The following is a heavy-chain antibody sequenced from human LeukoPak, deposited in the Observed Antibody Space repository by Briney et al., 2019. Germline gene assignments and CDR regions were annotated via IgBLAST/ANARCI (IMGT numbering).Heavy chain of an antibody. D-gene: IGHD3-22*01. J-gene: IGHJ3*02. CDR2: IYYSGST. V-gene: IGHV4-39*07. CDR3: ARLTMIVVSSPAFDI. Sequence: SETLSLTCTVSGGSISSSNYYWGWIRQPPGKGLEWIGSIYYSGSTYYNPSLKSRATISVDTSKNQFSLKLSSVTAADTAVYYCARLTMIVVSSPAFDIWGQGTMVTVSS. CDR1: GGSISSSNYY.